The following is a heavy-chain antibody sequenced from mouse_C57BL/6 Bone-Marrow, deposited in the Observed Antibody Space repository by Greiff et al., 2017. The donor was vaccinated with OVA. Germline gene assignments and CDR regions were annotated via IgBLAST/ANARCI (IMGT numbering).Heavy chain of an antibody. D-gene: IGHD3-2*02. J-gene: IGHJ4*01. Sequence: VQLQQPGAELVKPGASVKMSCKASGYTFTSYWITWVKQRPGQGLEWIGDIYPGSGSTNYNGKFKSKATLTVDTSSSTAYMQLSSLTSEDSAVYYCAREGSGYVGYYAMDYWGQGTSVTVSS. V-gene: IGHV1-55*01. CDR2: IYPGSGST. CDR3: AREGSGYVGYYAMDY. CDR1: GYTFTSYW.